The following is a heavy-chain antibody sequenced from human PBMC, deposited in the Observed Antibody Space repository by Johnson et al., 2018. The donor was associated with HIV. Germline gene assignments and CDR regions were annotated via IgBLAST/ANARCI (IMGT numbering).Heavy chain of an antibody. J-gene: IGHJ3*02. CDR3: AGAYYYDSSGYYDAFDI. CDR2: ISYDGSNK. D-gene: IGHD3-22*01. V-gene: IGHV3-30-3*01. CDR1: GFTFSSYA. Sequence: QVQLVESGGGVVQPGRSLRLSCAASGFTFSSYAMHWVRQAPGKGLEWVAVISYDGSNKYYADSVKGRFTISRDNSKNTLYRQMNSLGAKDTAVYYCAGAYYYDSSGYYDAFDIWGQGTMVTVSA.